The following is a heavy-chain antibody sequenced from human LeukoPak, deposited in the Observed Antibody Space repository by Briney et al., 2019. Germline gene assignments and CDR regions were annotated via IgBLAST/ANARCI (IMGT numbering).Heavy chain of an antibody. V-gene: IGHV4-39*01. CDR1: GGSISSSSYY. Sequence: SETLSLTCTVSGGSISSSSYYWGWIRQPPGKGLEWIGTIYYSGSTYYNPSLKSRVTISVDTSKSQFSLKLSSVTAADTAVYYCARADSSGYYSTYNWFDPWGQGTLVTVSS. J-gene: IGHJ5*02. CDR3: ARADSSGYYSTYNWFDP. D-gene: IGHD3-22*01. CDR2: IYYSGST.